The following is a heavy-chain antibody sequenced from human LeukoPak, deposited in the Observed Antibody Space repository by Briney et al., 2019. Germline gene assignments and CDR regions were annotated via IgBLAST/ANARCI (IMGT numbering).Heavy chain of an antibody. J-gene: IGHJ4*02. Sequence: VASVKVSCKASGGTFSSYAISWVRQAPGQGLEWMGGIIPIFGTANYAQKFQGRVTITADESTSTAYMELSSLRSEDTAVYYCAREYCSGGSCYESDYWGQGTLVTVSS. V-gene: IGHV1-69*13. CDR2: IIPIFGTA. CDR3: AREYCSGGSCYESDY. D-gene: IGHD2-15*01. CDR1: GGTFSSYA.